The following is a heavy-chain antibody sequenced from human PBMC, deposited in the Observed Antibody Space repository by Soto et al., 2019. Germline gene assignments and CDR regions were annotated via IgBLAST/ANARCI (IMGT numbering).Heavy chain of an antibody. CDR1: GGSISSGGYS. J-gene: IGHJ4*02. Sequence: QLQLQESGSGLVKPSQTLSLTCAVSGGSISSGGYSCNWIWQPPGKGLEWIGNIYHSGSTYYIPSLKSRVTISVHRSQNQFSLKLSSVTAADSAVYYCARGRTTVTTFDYWGQGTLVTVSS. V-gene: IGHV4-30-2*01. CDR3: ARGRTTVTTFDY. D-gene: IGHD4-17*01. CDR2: IYHSGST.